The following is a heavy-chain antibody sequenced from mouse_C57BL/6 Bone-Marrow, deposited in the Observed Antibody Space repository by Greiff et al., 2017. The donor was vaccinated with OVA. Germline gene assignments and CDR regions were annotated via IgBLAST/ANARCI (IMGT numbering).Heavy chain of an antibody. CDR3: ARRGIYYYGSSPYYFDY. D-gene: IGHD1-1*01. CDR1: GYSITSGYY. CDR2: ISYAGSN. J-gene: IGHJ2*01. V-gene: IGHV3-6*01. Sequence: EVKLMESGPGLVKPSQSLSLTCSVTGYSITSGYYWNWIRQFPGNKLEWMGYISYAGSNNYNPSLKNRISITGDTSKNQFFLKLNSVTTEDTATYYCARRGIYYYGSSPYYFDYWGQGTTLTVSS.